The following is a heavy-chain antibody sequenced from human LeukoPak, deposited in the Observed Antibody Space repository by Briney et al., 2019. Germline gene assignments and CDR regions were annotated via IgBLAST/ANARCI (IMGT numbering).Heavy chain of an antibody. CDR2: IWSDGSHP. D-gene: IGHD6-19*01. V-gene: IGHV3-33*01. CDR1: GWTFRDYG. Sequence: GGSLRLSCEASGWTFRDYGMHWVRQAPGKGLEWAASIWSDGSHPNYADSVQGRFTISRDNSKNTINLQMNSLKVEDTAVYYCASTSGWYEPIDYWGQGTLVTVSS. CDR3: ASTSGWYEPIDY. J-gene: IGHJ4*02.